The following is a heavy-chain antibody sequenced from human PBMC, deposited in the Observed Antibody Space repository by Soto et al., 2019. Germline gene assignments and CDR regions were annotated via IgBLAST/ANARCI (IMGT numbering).Heavy chain of an antibody. CDR2: IGPESGAT. Sequence: ASVKVSCKASGYTFTGHYIHWVRQAPEQGPEWMGEIGPESGATRYAEKFQGRVTMTRDTSITTVYMELNNLSPDDTAVYYCGRGRSGQIVVFYWGQGTPVTVSS. D-gene: IGHD5-12*01. J-gene: IGHJ4*02. V-gene: IGHV1-2*02. CDR3: GRGRSGQIVVFY. CDR1: GYTFTGHY.